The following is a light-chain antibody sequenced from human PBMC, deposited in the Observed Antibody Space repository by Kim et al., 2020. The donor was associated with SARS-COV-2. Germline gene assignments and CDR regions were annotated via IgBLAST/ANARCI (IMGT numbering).Light chain of an antibody. CDR1: TIISHF. CDR2: GRN. Sequence: ALGQTVTITCQGDTIISHFVSWYQQRQGEAPVLVMYGRNNRSSGIPDRFSGARSGNTASLTITGAQAEDEADYYCNSRDNSGYLGVFGGGTQLTVL. J-gene: IGLJ3*02. CDR3: NSRDNSGYLGV. V-gene: IGLV3-19*01.